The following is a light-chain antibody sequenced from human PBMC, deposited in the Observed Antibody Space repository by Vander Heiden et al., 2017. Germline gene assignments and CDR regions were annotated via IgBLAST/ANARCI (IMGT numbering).Light chain of an antibody. Sequence: QSALTQPASVSGSPGQSITISCTGTSRDAGGYNYVSWYQQHPGKAPKLMIYDVSNRPSGVSNRFSGSKSGNTASLTISGLQAEDEADYYCSSYTSSSTGVFGTGTKVTVL. CDR1: SRDAGGYNY. CDR2: DVS. CDR3: SSYTSSSTGV. J-gene: IGLJ1*01. V-gene: IGLV2-14*01.